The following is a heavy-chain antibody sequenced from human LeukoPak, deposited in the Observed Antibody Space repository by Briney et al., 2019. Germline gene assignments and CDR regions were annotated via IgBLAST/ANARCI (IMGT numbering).Heavy chain of an antibody. CDR1: GFTFSGYG. D-gene: IGHD3-16*01. J-gene: IGHJ6*03. CDR3: ARGDYVSGTFMDV. V-gene: IGHV3-33*01. CDR2: IWYDGSHE. Sequence: SLRLSCAASGFTFSGYGIHRVRQAPGKGLEWMAVIWYDGSHEYHAESVKGRLTISRDTSKNTLYLQMSSLSAEDTAVYYCARGDYVSGTFMDVWGKGTTVTVSS.